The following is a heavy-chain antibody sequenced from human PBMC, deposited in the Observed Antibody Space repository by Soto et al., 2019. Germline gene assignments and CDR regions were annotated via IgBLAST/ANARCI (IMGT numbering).Heavy chain of an antibody. D-gene: IGHD3-3*01. CDR2: INEDGSDK. J-gene: IGHJ5*02. Sequence: GGSLRLSCAASGFTFSRHWMSWLRQAPGKGLEWVANINEDGSDKYYVDSVKGRFTISRDNAKNSLYLQMSSLRVEDTAVYYCAKEYDFWSGPDNWFDPWGQGTLVPVSS. CDR3: AKEYDFWSGPDNWFDP. V-gene: IGHV3-7*03. CDR1: GFTFSRHW.